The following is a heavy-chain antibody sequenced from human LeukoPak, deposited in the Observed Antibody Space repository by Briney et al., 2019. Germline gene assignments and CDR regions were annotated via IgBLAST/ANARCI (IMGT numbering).Heavy chain of an antibody. CDR1: GFAFSSYA. CDR3: ARDGGRLGELGYRIAFDI. J-gene: IGHJ3*02. Sequence: PGGSLRLSCAASGFAFSSYAMSWVRQAPGKGLEWVSVIYSGGSTYYADSVKGRFTISRDNSKNTLYLQMNSLRAEDTAVYYCARDGGRLGELGYRIAFDIWGQGTMVTVSS. CDR2: IYSGGST. V-gene: IGHV3-53*01. D-gene: IGHD3-16*01.